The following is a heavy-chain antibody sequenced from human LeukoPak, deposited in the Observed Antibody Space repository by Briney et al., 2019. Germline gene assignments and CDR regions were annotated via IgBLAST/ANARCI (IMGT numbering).Heavy chain of an antibody. V-gene: IGHV3-73*01. CDR1: GFTLSGAT. Sequence: SGGSLRLSCAASGFTLSGATMHWVRQASGKGLEWVGHIRSKANNYATAYAASVKGRFTISRDDSKNTAHLQMNSLKTEDRAVYYCSRQEAMPGDYGGRGTLVTVSS. CDR3: SRQEAMPGDY. CDR2: IRSKANNYAT. J-gene: IGHJ4*02. D-gene: IGHD2-2*01.